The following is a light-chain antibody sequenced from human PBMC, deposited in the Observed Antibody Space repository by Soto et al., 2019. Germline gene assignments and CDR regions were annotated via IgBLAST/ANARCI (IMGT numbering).Light chain of an antibody. CDR3: QQYHNSPYT. CDR2: SAS. CDR1: QSIGTSY. V-gene: IGKV3-20*01. Sequence: EILLTQSPGTLSLSPGERATLSCGASQSIGTSYLAGYQQKPGQAPMLLIYSASSRAAGIPARFSGSGAGPDFTLTINRLEPEDFAVYYCQQYHNSPYTFGQGTKLEIK. J-gene: IGKJ2*01.